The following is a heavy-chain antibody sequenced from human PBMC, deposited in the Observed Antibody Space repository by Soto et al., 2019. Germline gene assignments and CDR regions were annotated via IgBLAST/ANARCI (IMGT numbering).Heavy chain of an antibody. V-gene: IGHV1-3*01. Sequence: GASVKVSCKASGYTFTSYAMHWVRQAPGQRLEWTGWINAGNGNTKYSQKFQGRVTITRDTSASTAYMELSSLRSEDTAVYYCARVYDFWNSCPPYWGQGTLVTVSS. CDR1: GYTFTSYA. J-gene: IGHJ4*02. D-gene: IGHD3-3*01. CDR3: ARVYDFWNSCPPY. CDR2: INAGNGNT.